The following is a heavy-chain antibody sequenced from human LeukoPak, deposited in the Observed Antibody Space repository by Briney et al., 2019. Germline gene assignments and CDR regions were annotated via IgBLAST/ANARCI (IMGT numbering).Heavy chain of an antibody. V-gene: IGHV1-18*01. D-gene: IGHD3-22*01. Sequence: EASVKVSCKASGYTFTSYGISWVRQAPGQGLEWMGWISAYNGNTNYAQKLQGRVTMTTDTSTSTAYMELRSLRSDDTAVYYCARHYDSSGYTPFDYWGQGTLVTVSS. CDR3: ARHYDSSGYTPFDY. J-gene: IGHJ4*02. CDR1: GYTFTSYG. CDR2: ISAYNGNT.